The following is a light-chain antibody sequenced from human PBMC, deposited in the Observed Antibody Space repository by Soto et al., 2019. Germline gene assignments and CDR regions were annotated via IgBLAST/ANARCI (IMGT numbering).Light chain of an antibody. Sequence: EIVLTQSPATLYLSPGKRATLSCRASQSVSSYLAWYQQKPGQAPRLLISDASNRATGIPARFSGSGSGTDFPLTISNLEPEDFAVYYGQQRSNWALTFGGGTKVEIK. J-gene: IGKJ4*01. CDR1: QSVSSY. CDR3: QQRSNWALT. V-gene: IGKV3-11*01. CDR2: DAS.